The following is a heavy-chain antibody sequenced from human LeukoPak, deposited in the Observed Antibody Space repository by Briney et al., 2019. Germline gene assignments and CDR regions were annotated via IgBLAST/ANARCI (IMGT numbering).Heavy chain of an antibody. V-gene: IGHV4-39*07. J-gene: IGHJ3*02. CDR1: GGSISTSNYY. Sequence: PSETLSLTCTVSGGSISTSNYYWGWIRQPPGKGLEWIGNIFYSGSTYYSPSLKSRVTISLDTSKNQFSLKVSSVTAADTAVYYCASSSWPLEALDIWGQGTMVTVSS. CDR2: IFYSGST. CDR3: ASSSWPLEALDI. D-gene: IGHD6-13*01.